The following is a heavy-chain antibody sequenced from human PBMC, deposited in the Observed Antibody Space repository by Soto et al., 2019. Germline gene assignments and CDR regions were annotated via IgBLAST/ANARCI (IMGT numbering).Heavy chain of an antibody. D-gene: IGHD1-26*01. J-gene: IGHJ4*02. CDR3: ATNSGGLRSYFDY. CDR2: INPNSGGT. V-gene: IGHV1-2*04. CDR1: GYTFTGYY. Sequence: ASVKVSCKASGYTFTGYYMHWVRQAPGQGLEWMGWINPNSGGTNYAQKFQGWVTMTRDTSKNQLSLNLNSVTAADTAVYYCATNSGGLRSYFDYWGQGTPVTVSS.